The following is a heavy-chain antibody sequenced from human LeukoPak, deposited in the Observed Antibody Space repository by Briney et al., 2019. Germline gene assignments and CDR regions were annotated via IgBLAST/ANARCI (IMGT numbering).Heavy chain of an antibody. CDR1: GFTFSTYA. J-gene: IGHJ4*02. CDR2: ISGSGDST. D-gene: IGHD3-22*01. CDR3: ARDRGRYYDSRGFYWGYYFDS. V-gene: IGHV3-23*01. Sequence: GGSLRLSCAASGFTFSTYAVNWVRQAPGKGLERVSTISGSGDSTYYADSVKGRFTISRDNSKDTLYVQMSSVRVDDTAVYYCARDRGRYYDSRGFYWGYYFDSWGQGILVTVST.